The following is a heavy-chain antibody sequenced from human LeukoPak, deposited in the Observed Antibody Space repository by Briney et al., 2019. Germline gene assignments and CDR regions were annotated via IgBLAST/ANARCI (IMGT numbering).Heavy chain of an antibody. CDR2: IYYSGST. J-gene: IGHJ3*02. CDR3: ARADCSGGSCYAFDI. D-gene: IGHD2-15*01. Sequence: SETLSLTCTVSGCSVSSGSYYWSWIRQPPGKGLEWIGYIYYSGSTNYNPSLKSRVTMSVDTSKNQFSLKLSSVAAADTAVHYCARADCSGGSCYAFDIWGQGTMVTVSS. V-gene: IGHV4-61*01. CDR1: GCSVSSGSYY.